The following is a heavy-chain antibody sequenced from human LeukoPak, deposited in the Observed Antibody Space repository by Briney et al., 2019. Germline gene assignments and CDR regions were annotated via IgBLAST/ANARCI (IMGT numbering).Heavy chain of an antibody. CDR2: IPYDGSIK. J-gene: IGHJ3*02. CDR3: ATEGSESAFDI. CDR1: GFTFSRYG. V-gene: IGHV3-30*02. D-gene: IGHD3-10*01. Sequence: GSLRLSCAASGFTFSRYGIHWVRQAPGKGLEWVAFIPYDGSIKYYADSVKGRFTISRDNSKNTLYLQMNSLRAEDTAVYFCATEGSESAFDISGQGTMVTVSS.